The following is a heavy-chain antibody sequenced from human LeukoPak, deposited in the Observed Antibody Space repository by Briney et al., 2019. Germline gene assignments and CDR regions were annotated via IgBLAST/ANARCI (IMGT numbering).Heavy chain of an antibody. Sequence: SQTLSLTCTVSGGSISSGGYYWSWIRQHPGKGLEWIGYIYYSGSTYYNPSLKSRVTISVDTSKNQSSLKLSSVTAADTAVYYCARGNDYGDYYFDYWGQGTLVTVSS. J-gene: IGHJ4*02. CDR1: GGSISSGGYY. D-gene: IGHD4-17*01. CDR3: ARGNDYGDYYFDY. V-gene: IGHV4-31*03. CDR2: IYYSGST.